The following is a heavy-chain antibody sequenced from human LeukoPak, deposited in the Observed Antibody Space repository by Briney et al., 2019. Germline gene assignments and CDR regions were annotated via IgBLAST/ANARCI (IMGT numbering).Heavy chain of an antibody. J-gene: IGHJ4*02. CDR2: INSDGSST. CDR1: EFSFCSYW. Sequence: PGGSLRLSCAASEFSFCSYWMHWVREAPGKGMVWVSRINSDGSSTIYADSVKGRFTISRDNAKNTLYLQMNSLRAEDTALYYCTRGYVGIDYWGQGTLVTVSS. D-gene: IGHD5-12*01. CDR3: TRGYVGIDY. V-gene: IGHV3-74*01.